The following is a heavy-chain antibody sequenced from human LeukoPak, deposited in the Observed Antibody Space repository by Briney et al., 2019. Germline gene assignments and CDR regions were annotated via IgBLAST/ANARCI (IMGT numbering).Heavy chain of an antibody. J-gene: IGHJ4*02. V-gene: IGHV5-51*01. CDR3: ARQATTVITTGIDY. CDR2: IYCGDSDT. Sequence: GESLKISCKASGNSFTSYWIAWVRQMPGKGLEWMGIIYCGDSDTRYSPSFQGQVTISADKSISTAYLQWSSLKASDTAMYYCARQATTVITTGIDYWGQGTLVTVSS. D-gene: IGHD4-23*01. CDR1: GNSFTSYW.